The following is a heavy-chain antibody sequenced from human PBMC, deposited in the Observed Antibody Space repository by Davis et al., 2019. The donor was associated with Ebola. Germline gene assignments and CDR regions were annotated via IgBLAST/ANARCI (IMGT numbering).Heavy chain of an antibody. V-gene: IGHV5-10-1*01. CDR1: GYTFRGYW. D-gene: IGHD4-11*01. CDR3: ANSRYYYYGMDV. J-gene: IGHJ6*02. Sequence: GESLKISCQGSGYTFRGYWIDWVRQMPGKGLEWMGRIDPSDSYTNYSPSFQGHVTISADKSISTAYLQWSSLKASDTAMYYCANSRYYYYGMDVWGQGTTVTVSS. CDR2: IDPSDSYT.